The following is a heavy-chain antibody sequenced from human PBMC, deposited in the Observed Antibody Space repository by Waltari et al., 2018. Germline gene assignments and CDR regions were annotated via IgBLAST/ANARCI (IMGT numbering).Heavy chain of an antibody. J-gene: IGHJ1*01. V-gene: IGHV4-59*01. CDR2: IYYSGST. D-gene: IGHD3-3*01. CDR1: GGSISSYY. Sequence: QVQLQESGPGLVKPSETLSLTCTVSGGSISSYYWSWIRQPPGKGLEWIGYIYYSGSTNYNPSLKSRVTISVDTSKNQFSLKLSSVTAADTAVYYCARVENYDFWSGRTRYFQHWGQDTLVTVSS. CDR3: ARVENYDFWSGRTRYFQH.